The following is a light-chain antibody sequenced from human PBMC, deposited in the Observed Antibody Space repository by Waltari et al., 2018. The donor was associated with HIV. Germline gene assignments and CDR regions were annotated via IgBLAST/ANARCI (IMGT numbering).Light chain of an antibody. J-gene: IGKJ2*01. CDR3: QQYETCCS. Sequence: DIHMTQSPPTLTFSVGARVTMSFRASQNIGTKVAWYQQRPGKAPTLILYEASPSVSGVPSRFSGSGSGTQFTLTSASLQPDDFAIYFCQQYETCCSFGRGTMLEV. CDR2: EAS. V-gene: IGKV1-5*03. CDR1: QNIGTK.